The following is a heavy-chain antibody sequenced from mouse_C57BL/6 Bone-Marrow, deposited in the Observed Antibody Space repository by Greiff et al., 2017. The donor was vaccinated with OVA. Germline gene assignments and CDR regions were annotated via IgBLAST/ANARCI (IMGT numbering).Heavy chain of an antibody. J-gene: IGHJ2*01. CDR3: AREGVRCYYYGD. CDR2: IYPGDGDT. CDR1: GYAFSSYW. D-gene: IGHD2-12*01. Sequence: QVHVKQSGAELVKPGASVKISCKASGYAFSSYWMNWVKQRPGKGLEWIGQIYPGDGDTNYNGKFKGKATLTADKSSSTAYMQLSSLTSEDSAVYFCAREGVRCYYYGDWGQGTTLTVSS. V-gene: IGHV1-80*01.